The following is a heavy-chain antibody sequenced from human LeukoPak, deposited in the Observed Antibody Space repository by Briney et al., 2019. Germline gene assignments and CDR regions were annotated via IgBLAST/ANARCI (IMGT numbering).Heavy chain of an antibody. CDR2: INHSGST. J-gene: IGHJ4*02. V-gene: IGHV4-34*01. CDR1: GGSFSGYH. CDR3: ANIQRGEQQFDY. Sequence: PSETLSLTCAVYGGSFSGYHWSWIRQPPGKGLEWIGEINHSGSTNYNPSLKSRVTISVDTSKNQFSLKLSSVTAADTAVYYCANIQRGEQQFDYWGQGTLVTVSS. D-gene: IGHD5-18*01.